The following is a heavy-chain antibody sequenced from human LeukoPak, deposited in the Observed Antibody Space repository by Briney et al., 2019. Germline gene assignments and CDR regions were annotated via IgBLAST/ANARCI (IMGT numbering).Heavy chain of an antibody. CDR1: GGSFSGYY. D-gene: IGHD5-12*01. CDR3: ARHILRGWLRQRGIDY. Sequence: SETLSLTCAVYGGSFSGYYWSWIRQPPGRGLEWIGEINHSGSTNYNPSLKSRVTISVDTSKNQFSLKLSSVTAADTAVYYCARHILRGWLRQRGIDYWGQGTLVTVSS. J-gene: IGHJ4*02. CDR2: INHSGST. V-gene: IGHV4-34*01.